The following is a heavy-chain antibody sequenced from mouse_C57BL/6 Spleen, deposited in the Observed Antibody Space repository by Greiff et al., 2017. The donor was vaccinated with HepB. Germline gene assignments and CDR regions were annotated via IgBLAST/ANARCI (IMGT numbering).Heavy chain of an antibody. CDR3: ARSSLWDGSYYFDY. J-gene: IGHJ2*01. CDR2: INPNYGTT. D-gene: IGHD1-1*02. V-gene: IGHV1-39*01. Sequence: EVQLQQSGPELVKPGASVKISCKASGYSFTDYNMNWVKQSNGKSLEWIGVINPNYGTTSYNQKFKGKATLTVDESSSTAYMQLNSLTSEDSAVYYCARSSLWDGSYYFDYWGQGTTLTVSS. CDR1: GYSFTDYN.